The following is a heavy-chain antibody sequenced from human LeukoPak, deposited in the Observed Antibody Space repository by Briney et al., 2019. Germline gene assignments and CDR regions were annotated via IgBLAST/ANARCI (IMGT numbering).Heavy chain of an antibody. J-gene: IGHJ4*02. CDR1: GYTFTSYG. CDR3: AITLWFGELTNYFDY. Sequence: GASVKVSCKASGYTFTSYGISWVRQAPGQGLEWMGWISAYNGNTNYAQKLQGRVTMTTDTSTSTAYMELRGLRSDDTAVYYCAITLWFGELTNYFDYWGQGTLVTVSS. V-gene: IGHV1-18*01. CDR2: ISAYNGNT. D-gene: IGHD3-10*01.